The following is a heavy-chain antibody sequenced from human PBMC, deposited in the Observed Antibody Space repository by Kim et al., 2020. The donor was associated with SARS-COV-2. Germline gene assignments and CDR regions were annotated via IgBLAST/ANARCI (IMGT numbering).Heavy chain of an antibody. Sequence: GGSLRLSCGASGFTVNNFAMSWVRQAPGKGLEWVSTDHGGGGRTFYADSVKGRFTIARDNSKNTLCLQMNSVRAEDTAVYYCAKAQPLSSGWYVFKGWGEGTLATVPS. CDR2: DHGGGGRT. J-gene: IGHJ1*01. D-gene: IGHD6-19*01. CDR1: GFTVNNFA. V-gene: IGHV3-23*01. CDR3: AKAQPLSSGWYVFKG.